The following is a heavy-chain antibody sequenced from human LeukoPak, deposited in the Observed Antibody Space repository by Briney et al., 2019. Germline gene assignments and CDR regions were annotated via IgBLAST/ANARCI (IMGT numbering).Heavy chain of an antibody. D-gene: IGHD3-10*01. J-gene: IGHJ5*02. CDR3: AREGYETYYYGSGSNSNWFAP. CDR2: IIPILGIA. CDR1: GGTFSSYT. V-gene: IGHV1-69*04. Sequence: SSVKVSCKASGGTFSSYTISWVRQAPGQGLEWMGRIIPILGIANYAQKFQGRVTITADKSTSTAYMELSSLRSEDTAVYYCAREGYETYYYGSGSNSNWFAPWGQGTLVTVSS.